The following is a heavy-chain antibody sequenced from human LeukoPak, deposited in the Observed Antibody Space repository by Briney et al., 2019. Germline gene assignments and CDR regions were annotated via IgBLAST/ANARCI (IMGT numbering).Heavy chain of an antibody. J-gene: IGHJ4*02. V-gene: IGHV1-2*02. CDR2: INPNSGGT. CDR3: ARDPPAAAGTFRFDY. CDR1: GYTFTGYY. D-gene: IGHD6-13*01. Sequence: ASVKVSCKASGYTFTGYYMHWVRQAPGQGLEWMGWINPNSGGTNYAQKFQGRVTMTRDTPISTAYMELSRLRSDDTAVYYCARDPPAAAGTFRFDYWGQGTLVTVSS.